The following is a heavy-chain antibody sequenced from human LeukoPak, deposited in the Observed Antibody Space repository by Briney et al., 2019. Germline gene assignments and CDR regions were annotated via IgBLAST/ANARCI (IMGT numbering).Heavy chain of an antibody. D-gene: IGHD3-3*01. Sequence: GGSLRLSCAASGFTFSSYAMSWVRQAPGKGLEWVSAISVSGGSTYYADSVKGRFTISRDNSKNTLYLQMNSLRAEDTAVYYCAKSGWSGYPYYYYYYMDVWGKGTTVTVSS. CDR2: ISVSGGST. J-gene: IGHJ6*03. CDR1: GFTFSSYA. V-gene: IGHV3-23*01. CDR3: AKSGWSGYPYYYYYYMDV.